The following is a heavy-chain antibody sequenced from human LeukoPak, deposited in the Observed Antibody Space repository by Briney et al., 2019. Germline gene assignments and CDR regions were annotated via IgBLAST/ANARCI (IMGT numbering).Heavy chain of an antibody. CDR1: GYTFTSYG. J-gene: IGHJ4*02. D-gene: IGHD2-15*01. V-gene: IGHV1-18*01. CDR2: ISAYNGNT. CDR3: ARGYCSGGSCSDFDY. Sequence: ASVKVSCKASGYTFTSYGISWVRQAPGQGLEWMGWISAYNGNTNYAQKLQGRVTMTTDTSTSTAYMELRSLRSDDTAVYYCARGYCSGGSCSDFDYWGQGTLVTVSS.